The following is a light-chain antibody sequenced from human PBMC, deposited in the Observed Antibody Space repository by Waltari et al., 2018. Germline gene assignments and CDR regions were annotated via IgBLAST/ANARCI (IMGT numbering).Light chain of an antibody. J-gene: IGLJ2*01. CDR1: SSNIGSNT. Sequence: QSVLTQPPSASGTPGQRVTISCSGSSSNIGSNTVNWYQQLPGTAPKLLIYSNNQRPSGVPYRFSGPKSGTSASRASSGLQSEDEADYYCAAWDDSLNGPVFGGGTKLTVL. CDR3: AAWDDSLNGPV. CDR2: SNN. V-gene: IGLV1-44*01.